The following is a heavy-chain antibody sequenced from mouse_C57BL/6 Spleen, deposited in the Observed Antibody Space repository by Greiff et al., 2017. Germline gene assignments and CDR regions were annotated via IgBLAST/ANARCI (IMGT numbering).Heavy chain of an antibody. J-gene: IGHJ1*03. CDR2: IYPGSGST. CDR1: GYTFTSYW. D-gene: IGHD2-1*01. Sequence: VQLQQPGAELVKPGASVKMSCKASGYTFTSYWITWVKQRPGQGLEWIGDIYPGSGSTNYNEKFKSKATLTVDTSSSTAYMQLSSLTSEDSAVYYCARGSYGNSRYFDVWGTGTTVTVSS. CDR3: ARGSYGNSRYFDV. V-gene: IGHV1-55*01.